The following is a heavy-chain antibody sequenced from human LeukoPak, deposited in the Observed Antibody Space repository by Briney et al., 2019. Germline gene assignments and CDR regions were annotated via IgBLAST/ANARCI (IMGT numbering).Heavy chain of an antibody. V-gene: IGHV3-9*01. CDR2: ISWNSGSI. CDR1: GFTFNDYA. J-gene: IGHJ4*02. D-gene: IGHD2-8*01. Sequence: GGSLRLSCAASGFTFNDYAMHWVRQAPGKGLEWVSGISWNSGSIGYAESVKGRFTISRDNAQNSLYLQMNSLRAEDTALYYCAKCTHGGYHSAADFDYWGQGTLVTVSS. CDR3: AKCTHGGYHSAADFDY.